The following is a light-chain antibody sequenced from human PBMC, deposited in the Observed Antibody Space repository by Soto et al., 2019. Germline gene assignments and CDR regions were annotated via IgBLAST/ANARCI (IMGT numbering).Light chain of an antibody. V-gene: IGKV3-15*01. CDR1: QSIGST. CDR2: DAS. J-gene: IGKJ4*01. CDR3: QHYKTWPLS. Sequence: IVMTQSPATLSVSPGERATLSCRASQSIGSTLAWYQQKPGQTPRLLIYDASTRATGIPARFSGIGSGTEFTLIISSLQCEDFAVYYCQHYKTWPLSFGGGTKVEI.